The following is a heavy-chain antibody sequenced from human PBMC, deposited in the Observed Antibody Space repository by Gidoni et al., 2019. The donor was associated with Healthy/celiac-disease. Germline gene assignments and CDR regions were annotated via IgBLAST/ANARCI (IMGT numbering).Heavy chain of an antibody. Sequence: EVQLVASGGGLVKPGGSLRPSCAASAFTFSSYSMNWVRQAPGKGLEWVSSISSSSSYRYYADSVKGRFTISRDNAKNSLYLQMNSLGAEDTAVYYCARGIAARAGGDYWGQGTLVTVSS. D-gene: IGHD6-6*01. J-gene: IGHJ4*02. CDR3: ARGIAARAGGDY. CDR1: AFTFSSYS. V-gene: IGHV3-21*01. CDR2: ISSSSSYR.